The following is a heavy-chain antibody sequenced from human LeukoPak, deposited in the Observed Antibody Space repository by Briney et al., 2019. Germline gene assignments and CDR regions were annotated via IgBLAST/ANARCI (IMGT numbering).Heavy chain of an antibody. D-gene: IGHD3-10*01. V-gene: IGHV3-33*01. CDR1: GFTLSSYG. J-gene: IGHJ4*02. CDR3: ARDSSVSGVDY. Sequence: PGRSLRLSCAASGFTLSSYGMHWVRQAPGKGLEWVAVIWYDGSNKYYADSVKGRFTISRDNSKNTLYLQMNSLRAEDTAVYYCARDSSVSGVDYWGQGTLVTVSS. CDR2: IWYDGSNK.